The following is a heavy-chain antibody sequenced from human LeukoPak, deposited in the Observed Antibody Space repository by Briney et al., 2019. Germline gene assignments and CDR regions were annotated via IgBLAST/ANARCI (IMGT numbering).Heavy chain of an antibody. CDR1: GYSISSGYF. Sequence: SETLSLTCTVSGYSISSGYFWGWIRQPPGKGLEWIGNFYHSGITYYNPSLKSRVSISVDTSKNQVSLRLSSVTAADTAVYYCAREDAAAGTFDYWGQGTLVTVSS. CDR3: AREDAAAGTFDY. V-gene: IGHV4-38-2*02. CDR2: FYHSGIT. D-gene: IGHD6-13*01. J-gene: IGHJ4*02.